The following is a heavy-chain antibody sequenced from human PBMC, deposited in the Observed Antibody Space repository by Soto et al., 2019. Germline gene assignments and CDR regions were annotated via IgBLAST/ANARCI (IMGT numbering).Heavy chain of an antibody. CDR3: ARGDGVVVTAIPSDY. J-gene: IGHJ4*02. Sequence: ASVKVSCKASGYTFTSYGISWVRQAPGQGLEWMGWISAYNGNTNYAQKLQGRVTMTTDTSTSTAYMELRSLRSDDTAVYYCARGDGVVVTAIPSDYWDQGTLVTVSS. D-gene: IGHD2-21*02. V-gene: IGHV1-18*04. CDR1: GYTFTSYG. CDR2: ISAYNGNT.